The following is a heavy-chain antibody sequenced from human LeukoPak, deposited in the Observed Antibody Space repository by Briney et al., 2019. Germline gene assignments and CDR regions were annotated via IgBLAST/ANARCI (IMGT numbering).Heavy chain of an antibody. D-gene: IGHD6-13*01. CDR3: ARDHSSSCQLLDY. Sequence: GASVKVSCKASGGTFSSYAISWVREAPGQGLEWMGWISAYNGDIKYAEKFQGRITMTTDTFTNTAYMELRSLRSDDTAVYYCARDHSSSCQLLDYWGQGTLVTVSS. CDR2: ISAYNGDI. CDR1: GGTFSSYA. V-gene: IGHV1-18*01. J-gene: IGHJ4*02.